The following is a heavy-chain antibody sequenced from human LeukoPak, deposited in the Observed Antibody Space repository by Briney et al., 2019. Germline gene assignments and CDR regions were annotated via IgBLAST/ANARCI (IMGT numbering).Heavy chain of an antibody. CDR2: IYHSGTT. CDR3: ARHVRFLEWLSSDYFDY. D-gene: IGHD3-3*01. CDR1: GGTISSSSYY. V-gene: IGHV4-39*01. J-gene: IGHJ4*02. Sequence: PSETLSLTCTVSGGTISSSSYYWGWIRQPPGKGLEWIGSIYHSGTTYYNPSLKSRVTISVDTSKSQFSLRLTSVTAADTAVYYCARHVRFLEWLSSDYFDYWGQGTLVTVSS.